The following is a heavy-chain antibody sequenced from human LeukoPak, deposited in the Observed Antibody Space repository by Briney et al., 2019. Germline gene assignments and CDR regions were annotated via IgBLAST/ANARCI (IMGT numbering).Heavy chain of an antibody. Sequence: SETLSLTCTVSGGSISSSSYYWGWIRQPPGKGLEWVGSLYYSGSTYYNPSLKSRVTISVDTSKNQFSLKLSSVTAADTAVYYCARCSSGWYGRARFDYWGQGTLVTVSS. D-gene: IGHD6-19*01. V-gene: IGHV4-39*07. CDR1: GGSISSSSYY. CDR2: LYYSGST. J-gene: IGHJ4*02. CDR3: ARCSSGWYGRARFDY.